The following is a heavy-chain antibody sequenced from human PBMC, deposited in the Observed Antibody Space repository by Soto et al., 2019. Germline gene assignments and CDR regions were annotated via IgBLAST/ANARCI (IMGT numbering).Heavy chain of an antibody. V-gene: IGHV1-18*01. CDR2: ISAYNGNT. D-gene: IGHD4-4*01. CDR3: ARFRSITVKVGYFDY. CDR1: GYTFTSYG. J-gene: IGHJ4*02. Sequence: QVQLVQSGAEVKKPGASVKVSCKASGYTFTSYGISWVRQAPGQGLEWMGWISAYNGNTNYAQKLQGRVTMTTDTSTSPAYMELRSLRSDDTAVYYCARFRSITVKVGYFDYWGQGTLVTVSS.